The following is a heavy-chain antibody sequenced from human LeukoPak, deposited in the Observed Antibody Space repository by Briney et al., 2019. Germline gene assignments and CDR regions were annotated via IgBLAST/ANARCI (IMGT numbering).Heavy chain of an antibody. D-gene: IGHD6-13*01. CDR2: IYPGDSDT. CDR1: GYSFTSYW. J-gene: IGHJ4*02. CDR3: TRQTIAAAGTGGLDY. Sequence: GESLKISCKGSGYSFTSYWIGWVRQMPGKGLEWVGIIYPGDSDTRYSPSFQGQVTISADKSISTAYLQWSSLKASDTAMYYCTRQTIAAAGTGGLDYWGQGILVTVSS. V-gene: IGHV5-51*01.